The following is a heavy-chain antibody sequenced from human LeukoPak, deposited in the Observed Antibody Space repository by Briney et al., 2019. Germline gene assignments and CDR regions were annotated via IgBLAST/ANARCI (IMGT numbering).Heavy chain of an antibody. CDR2: IGAYIGNP. Sequence: ASVKVSCKASGYTFSNYAISWVRQAPGQGLEWMGWIGAYIGNPDYTQSLQGRVTMTTDTSTSTAYMELRSLKSDDTAVYYCAREDPGGAFDVWGRGTMVTVS. D-gene: IGHD3-16*01. CDR3: AREDPGGAFDV. J-gene: IGHJ3*01. V-gene: IGHV1-18*01. CDR1: GYTFSNYA.